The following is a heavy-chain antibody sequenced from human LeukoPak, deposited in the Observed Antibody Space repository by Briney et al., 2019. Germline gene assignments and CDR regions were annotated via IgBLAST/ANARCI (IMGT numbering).Heavy chain of an antibody. Sequence: GGSLRLSCAASGFTFSSYWMHWVRQAPGMGLVWVSRINSDGSSTSYADSVKGRFTISRDNAKNTLYLQMNSLRAEDTAVYYCAREVFYYDFWSGYYSAPYGMDVWGQGTTVTVSS. CDR1: GFTFSSYW. D-gene: IGHD3-3*01. CDR3: AREVFYYDFWSGYYSAPYGMDV. V-gene: IGHV3-74*01. J-gene: IGHJ6*02. CDR2: INSDGSST.